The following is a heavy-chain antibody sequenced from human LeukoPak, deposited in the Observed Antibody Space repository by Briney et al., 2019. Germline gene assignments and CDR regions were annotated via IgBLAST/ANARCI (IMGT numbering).Heavy chain of an antibody. Sequence: GGSLRLSCAASGFTFSSYWMNWARQAPGKGLEWVASINHNGNVNYYVDSVKGRFTISRDNAKNSLYLQMNSLRAEDTAVYYCARDVSLSDYWGQGTLVTVSS. CDR2: INHNGNVN. CDR1: GFTFSSYW. V-gene: IGHV3-7*01. D-gene: IGHD2-8*01. CDR3: ARDVSLSDY. J-gene: IGHJ4*02.